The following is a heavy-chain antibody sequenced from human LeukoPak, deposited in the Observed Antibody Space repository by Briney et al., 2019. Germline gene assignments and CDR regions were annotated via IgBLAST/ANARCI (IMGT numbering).Heavy chain of an antibody. CDR2: IYYSGST. Sequence: PSETLSLTCTVSGGSISNYYWSWIRQPPGKGLEWIGSIYYSGSTYYNPSLKSRVTISVDKSKNQFSLKLSSVTAADTAVYYCARDREAAGMDVWGQGTTVTVSS. V-gene: IGHV4-59*12. CDR1: GGSISNYY. D-gene: IGHD6-25*01. J-gene: IGHJ6*02. CDR3: ARDREAAGMDV.